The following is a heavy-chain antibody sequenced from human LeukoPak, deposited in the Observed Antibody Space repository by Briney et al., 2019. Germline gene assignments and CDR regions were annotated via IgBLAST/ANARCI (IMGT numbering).Heavy chain of an antibody. Sequence: GGSLRLSCAASGFSFSAYWMTWVRQAPGTGLEWVANINPAGSETYYVDPVKGRFSISRDDAKNLVYLQMNSLRAEDTAVYHCARFGYVAAVDVWGQGTPVTVSS. CDR1: GFSFSAYW. V-gene: IGHV3-7*01. CDR3: ARFGYVAAVDV. D-gene: IGHD2-15*01. CDR2: INPAGSET. J-gene: IGHJ4*02.